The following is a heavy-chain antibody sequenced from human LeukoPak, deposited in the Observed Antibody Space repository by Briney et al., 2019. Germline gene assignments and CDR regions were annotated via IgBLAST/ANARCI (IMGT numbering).Heavy chain of an antibody. CDR3: ARSRGIASHYYYYMDV. CDR1: GLNLRDHA. CDR2: IYWDGRA. V-gene: IGHV3-9*03. J-gene: IGHJ6*03. Sequence: PGRSLRFSCVGSGLNLRDHAMHWVRQVSGKGLEWVSGIYWDGRADYADSVRGRFTISRDNAKNFVYLQMNSLRAEDMALYYCARSRGIASHYYYYMDVWGKGTTVTVSS. D-gene: IGHD6-13*01.